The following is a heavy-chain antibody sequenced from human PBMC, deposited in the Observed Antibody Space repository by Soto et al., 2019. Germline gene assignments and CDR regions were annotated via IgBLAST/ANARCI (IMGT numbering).Heavy chain of an antibody. J-gene: IGHJ4*02. CDR2: ISYDGSNK. CDR3: ARDLYCSSSSCYQGFVDY. CDR1: GFTFSSYG. D-gene: IGHD2-2*01. V-gene: IGHV3-30*03. Sequence: PGGSLRLSCAASGFTFSSYGMHWVRQAPGKGLEWVAVISYDGSNKYYADSVKGRFTISRDNAKNSLYLQMNSLRAEDTAVYYCARDLYCSSSSCYQGFVDYWGQGTLVTVS.